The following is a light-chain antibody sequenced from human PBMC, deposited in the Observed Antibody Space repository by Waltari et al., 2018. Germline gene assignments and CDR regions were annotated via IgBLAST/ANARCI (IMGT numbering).Light chain of an antibody. CDR1: QSISPY. V-gene: IGKV1-39*01. CDR3: QQSLSNPVVT. Sequence: DIQMTQSPSPLSASVGDSFPITCRASQSISPYLIWYQQKPGKTPKLLIYDASTLQGGVPSRFSGSGSGTDFTLSITSLQPEDFATYYCQQSLSNPVVTFGGGTRVEVK. J-gene: IGKJ4*01. CDR2: DAS.